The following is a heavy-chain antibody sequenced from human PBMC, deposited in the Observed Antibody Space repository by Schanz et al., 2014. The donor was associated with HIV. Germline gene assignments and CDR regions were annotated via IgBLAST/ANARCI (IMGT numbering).Heavy chain of an antibody. V-gene: IGHV3-9*01. D-gene: IGHD3-16*01. CDR2: ISWNSGSI. Sequence: VQLVESGGGVVQPGRSLRLSCAASGFTFDDYAMHWVRQAPGKGLEWVSGISWNSGSIGYADSVKGRFTISRDNSMNTLFLQMNSLRAEDTAVYYCVQDPEMDAITGYFPYWGQGTLVTVSS. CDR3: VQDPEMDAITGYFPY. J-gene: IGHJ4*02. CDR1: GFTFDDYA.